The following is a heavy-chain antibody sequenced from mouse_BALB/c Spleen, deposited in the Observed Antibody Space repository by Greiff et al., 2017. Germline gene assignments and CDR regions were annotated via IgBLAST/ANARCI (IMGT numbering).Heavy chain of an antibody. V-gene: IGHV3-6*02. CDR1: GYSITSGYY. CDR3: ARGRITRGFAY. D-gene: IGHD1-2*01. Sequence: EVQLQESGPGLVKPSQSLSLTCSVTGYSITSGYYWNWIRQFPGNKLEWMGYISYDGSNNYNPSLKNRISITRDTSKNQFFLKLNSVTTEDTATYYCARGRITRGFAYWGQGTLVTVSA. CDR2: ISYDGSN. J-gene: IGHJ3*01.